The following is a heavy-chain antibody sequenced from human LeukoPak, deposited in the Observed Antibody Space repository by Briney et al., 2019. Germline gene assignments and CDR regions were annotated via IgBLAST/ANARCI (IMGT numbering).Heavy chain of an antibody. D-gene: IGHD4-23*01. CDR2: IYSGGNT. Sequence: GGSLRLSCAASGFTVSNNYMNWVRQAPGKGLEWVSVIYSGGNTYYADSVMGRFTISRDNSKNTLHLQMNNLRTEDTAVYYCARDRDYGGKLGYWGQGTLVTVSS. J-gene: IGHJ4*02. CDR1: GFTVSNNY. CDR3: ARDRDYGGKLGY. V-gene: IGHV3-66*02.